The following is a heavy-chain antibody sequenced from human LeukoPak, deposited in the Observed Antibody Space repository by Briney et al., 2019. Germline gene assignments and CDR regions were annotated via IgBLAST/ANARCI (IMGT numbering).Heavy chain of an antibody. J-gene: IGHJ4*02. CDR1: GYTFTAYH. D-gene: IGHD6-19*01. V-gene: IGHV1-2*02. Sequence: ASVKVSCKAPGYTFTAYHMHWVRQAPGQGLEWMGWINPNSGGTNYAQKFQGRVTMTRDTSISTVYMELNSLNSDDTAMYYCARSPIGSSGWQDYWGQGTLVTVSS. CDR3: ARSPIGSSGWQDY. CDR2: INPNSGGT.